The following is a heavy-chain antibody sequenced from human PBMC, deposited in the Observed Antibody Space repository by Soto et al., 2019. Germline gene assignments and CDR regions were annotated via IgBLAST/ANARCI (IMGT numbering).Heavy chain of an antibody. D-gene: IGHD2-15*01. CDR3: AKGGAVVAATFDY. Sequence: GGSLRLSCAASGFTFDDYAMHWVRQAPGKGLEWVSGISWNSGSIGYADSVKGRFTISRDNAKNSLYLQMNSLRAEDTALYYCAKGGAVVAATFDYWGQGTLVTVSS. V-gene: IGHV3-9*01. CDR1: GFTFDDYA. J-gene: IGHJ4*02. CDR2: ISWNSGSI.